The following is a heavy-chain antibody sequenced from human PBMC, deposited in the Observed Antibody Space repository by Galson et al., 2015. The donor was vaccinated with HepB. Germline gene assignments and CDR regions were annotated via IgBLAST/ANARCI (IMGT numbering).Heavy chain of an antibody. J-gene: IGHJ2*01. CDR1: GFTFSSYD. CDR2: IGTAGDP. CDR3: ARVNYYDSSGYYRYWYFDL. D-gene: IGHD3-22*01. V-gene: IGHV3-13*05. Sequence: SLRLSCAASGFTFSSYDMHWVRQATGKGLEWVSAIGTAGDPYYPGSVKGRFTISRENAKSSLYLQMNSLRAGDTAVYYCARVNYYDSSGYYRYWYFDLWGRGTLVTVSS.